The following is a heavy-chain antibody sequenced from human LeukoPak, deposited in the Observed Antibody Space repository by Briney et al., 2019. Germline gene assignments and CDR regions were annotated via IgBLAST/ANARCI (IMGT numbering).Heavy chain of an antibody. Sequence: GGSLRLSCAASGFTFSSYAMHWVRQAPGKGLEWVAVISYDGSNKYYADSVRGRFTISRDNSKNTLYLQMNSLRAEDTAVYYCARGPFGPHAIYYYYYMDVWGKGTTVTVSS. CDR2: ISYDGSNK. D-gene: IGHD2-21*01. CDR1: GFTFSSYA. V-gene: IGHV3-30-3*01. J-gene: IGHJ6*03. CDR3: ARGPFGPHAIYYYYYMDV.